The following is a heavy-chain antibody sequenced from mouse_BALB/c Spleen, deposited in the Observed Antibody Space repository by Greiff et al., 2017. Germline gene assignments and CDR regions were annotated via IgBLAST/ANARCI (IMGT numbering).Heavy chain of an antibody. J-gene: IGHJ1*01. V-gene: IGHV3-8*02. D-gene: IGHD1-1*01. CDR1: GDSITSGY. CDR3: ARRDYGSPYWYFDV. CDR2: ISYSGST. Sequence: DVQLQESGPSLVKPSQTLSLTCSVTGDSITSGYWNWIRKFPGNKLEYMGYISYSGSTYYNPSLKSRISITRDTSKNQYYLQLNSVTTEDTATYYCARRDYGSPYWYFDVWGAGTTVTVSS.